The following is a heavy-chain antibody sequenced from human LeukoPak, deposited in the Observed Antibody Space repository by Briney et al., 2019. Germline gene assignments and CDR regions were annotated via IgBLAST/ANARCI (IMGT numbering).Heavy chain of an antibody. Sequence: PSETLSLTCAVYGTSFSDYFWSWIRQPPGKGLEWIGEINHSGSTNYNPSLKSRVNISVDTSKNQFSLKLSSVTAADTAVFYCARRMGGSAEIDYWGQGNLVTVSS. CDR2: INHSGST. CDR3: ARRMGGSAEIDY. D-gene: IGHD1-26*01. J-gene: IGHJ4*02. CDR1: GTSFSDYF. V-gene: IGHV4-34*01.